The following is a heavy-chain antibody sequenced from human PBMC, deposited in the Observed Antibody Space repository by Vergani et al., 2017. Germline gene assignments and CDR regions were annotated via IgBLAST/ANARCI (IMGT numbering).Heavy chain of an antibody. D-gene: IGHD3-22*01. J-gene: IGHJ4*02. V-gene: IGHV3-23*04. CDR1: GFTFSNYA. CDR2: ISGSGGST. CDR3: AKDRENYYYDSSGYYLY. Sequence: EEQLVESGGGLVQPGGSLRLSCAASGFTFSNYAMSWVRQAPGKGLEWVSAISGSGGSTYYADSVKGRFTISRDNSKNTLYLQMNSLRAEDTAVYYCAKDRENYYYDSSGYYLYWGQGTLVTVSS.